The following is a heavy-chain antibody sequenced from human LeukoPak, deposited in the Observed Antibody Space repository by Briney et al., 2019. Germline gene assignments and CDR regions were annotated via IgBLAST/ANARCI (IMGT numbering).Heavy chain of an antibody. J-gene: IGHJ4*02. CDR1: GFTFSSFG. CDR2: IRHDGSNK. D-gene: IGHD4-17*01. Sequence: TGGSLSLSCAASGFTFSSFGIHWVRQAPGKGLEWVAFIRHDGSNKYYADSVKGRFTISRDNSKNTLYLQMNSLRAEDTAVYYCARDHGDYPYGYDYWGQGTLSPSPQ. V-gene: IGHV3-30*02. CDR3: ARDHGDYPYGYDY.